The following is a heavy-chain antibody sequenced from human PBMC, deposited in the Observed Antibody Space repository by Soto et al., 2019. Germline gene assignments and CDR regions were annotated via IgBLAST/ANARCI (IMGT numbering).Heavy chain of an antibody. V-gene: IGHV3-48*02. Sequence: GGSLRLSCAASGFTFSSYIMNRVRQAPGKGLEWVSFISSSSSIIYYADSVEGRFTISRDNAENSLYLQMNSLTNEDTAVYYCAKEVKVAIEYCSSTSCRRASRTFMDVWGQGTTVTVSS. CDR3: AKEVKVAIEYCSSTSCRRASRTFMDV. CDR2: ISSSSSII. D-gene: IGHD2-2*01. J-gene: IGHJ6*02. CDR1: GFTFSSYI.